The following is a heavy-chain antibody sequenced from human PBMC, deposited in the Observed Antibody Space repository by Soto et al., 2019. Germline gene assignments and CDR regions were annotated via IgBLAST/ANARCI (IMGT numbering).Heavy chain of an antibody. CDR3: AHRRRGYSYGYYFDY. CDR1: GFSFSTSGVN. Sequence: QITLKESGPTLVKPTQTLTLTCTFSGFSFSTSGVNVAWIRQPPGKALEWLALIYWDDAKRYSPSLKNRLTITKDTSKNQVVLTMTNIDPVDTATYYCAHRRRGYSYGYYFDYWGQGTLVTVSS. J-gene: IGHJ4*02. V-gene: IGHV2-5*02. D-gene: IGHD5-18*01. CDR2: IYWDDAK.